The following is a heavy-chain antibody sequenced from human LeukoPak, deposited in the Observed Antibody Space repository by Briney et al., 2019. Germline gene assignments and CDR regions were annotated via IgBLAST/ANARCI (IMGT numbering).Heavy chain of an antibody. V-gene: IGHV1-2*02. D-gene: IGHD5-18*01. J-gene: IGHJ6*02. Sequence: ASVKVSCTASGYTFTGYYIHWVRQAPGQGFEWMGWIHPNSGATGYAQNFQGRVTMTRDTSISTAYMDLSRLRSDDTAVYYCARNTAPGYGLDVWGQGTPVTVSS. CDR1: GYTFTGYY. CDR3: ARNTAPGYGLDV. CDR2: IHPNSGAT.